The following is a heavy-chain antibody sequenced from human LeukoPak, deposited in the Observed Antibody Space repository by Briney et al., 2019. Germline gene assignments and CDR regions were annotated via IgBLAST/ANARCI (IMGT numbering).Heavy chain of an antibody. D-gene: IGHD3-22*01. CDR3: ARRSYYYDSSGYYYFDY. Sequence: ASVTVSCKASGYTFTGYYMHWVRQAPGQGLEWMGWINPNSGGTNYAQKFQGRVTMTRDTSISTAYMELSRLRSDDTAVYYCARRSYYYDSSGYYYFDYWGQGTLVTVSS. CDR1: GYTFTGYY. CDR2: INPNSGGT. J-gene: IGHJ4*02. V-gene: IGHV1-2*02.